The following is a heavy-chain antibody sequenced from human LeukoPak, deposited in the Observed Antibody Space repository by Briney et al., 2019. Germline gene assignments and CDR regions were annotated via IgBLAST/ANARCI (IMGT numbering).Heavy chain of an antibody. D-gene: IGHD1-26*01. Sequence: GGSLRLSCAASGFTFSNYSMNWVRQAPGKGLEWVSSISSGSRYTYYADSVKGRFTVSRDDAKNSLYLQMSSLRVEDTAVYYCARTPPGSYRFDSWGQGTLVTVSS. CDR3: ARTPPGSYRFDS. V-gene: IGHV3-21*01. CDR2: ISSGSRYT. J-gene: IGHJ4*02. CDR1: GFTFSNYS.